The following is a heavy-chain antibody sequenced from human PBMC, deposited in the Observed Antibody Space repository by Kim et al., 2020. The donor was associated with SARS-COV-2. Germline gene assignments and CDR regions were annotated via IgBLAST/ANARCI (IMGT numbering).Heavy chain of an antibody. V-gene: IGHV3-23*01. J-gene: IGHJ4*02. CDR2: GATT. D-gene: IGHD6-13*01. CDR3: ANPRQPDY. Sequence: GATTHYAESVEGRFTISRENSKNTLYLQMSSLRAEDTAIYYCANPRQPDYWGQGTLVTVSS.